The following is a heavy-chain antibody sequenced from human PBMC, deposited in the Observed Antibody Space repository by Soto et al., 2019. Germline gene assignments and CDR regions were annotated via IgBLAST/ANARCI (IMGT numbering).Heavy chain of an antibody. Sequence: QVQLVESGGGVVQPGRSLRLSCAASGFTFSSYGMHWVRQAPGKGLEWVAVISYDGSNKYYADSVKGRFTISRDNSKNTLYLQMNSLRAEDTAVYYCAKVNMDATIVGVVSQAPHFDYWGQGTLVTVSS. V-gene: IGHV3-30*18. CDR3: AKVNMDATIVGVVSQAPHFDY. D-gene: IGHD3-3*01. CDR2: ISYDGSNK. J-gene: IGHJ4*02. CDR1: GFTFSSYG.